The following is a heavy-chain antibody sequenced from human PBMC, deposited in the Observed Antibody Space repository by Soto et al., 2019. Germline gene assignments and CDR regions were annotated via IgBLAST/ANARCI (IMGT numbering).Heavy chain of an antibody. D-gene: IGHD5-18*01. CDR1: GYTFTSYA. CDR3: ARDPGYSYADY. CDR2: INAGNGNT. V-gene: IGHV1-3*01. J-gene: IGHJ4*02. Sequence: AASVKVSCKASGYTFTSYAMHWVRQAPGQRLEWMGWINAGNGNTKYSQKFQGRVTITRDTSASTAYMELSSLRSEDTAVYYCARDPGYSYADYWGQGTLVTVSS.